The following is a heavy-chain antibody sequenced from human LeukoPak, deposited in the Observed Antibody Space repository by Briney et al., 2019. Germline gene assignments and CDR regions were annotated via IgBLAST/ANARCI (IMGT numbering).Heavy chain of an antibody. J-gene: IGHJ4*02. D-gene: IGHD3-3*01. V-gene: IGHV1-2*02. CDR3: ARDHDFWSGYYSFYFDY. CDR1: GYTFTGYY. CDR2: ISPNSGGT. Sequence: GASVKVSCKASGYTFTGYYMHWVRQAPGQGLEWMGWISPNSGGTNYAQKFQGRVTMTRDTSISTAYMELSRLRSDDTAVYYCARDHDFWSGYYSFYFDYWGQGTLVTVSS.